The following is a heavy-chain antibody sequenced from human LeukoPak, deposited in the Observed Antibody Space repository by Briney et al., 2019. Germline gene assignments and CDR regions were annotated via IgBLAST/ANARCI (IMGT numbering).Heavy chain of an antibody. CDR2: INHSGST. J-gene: IGHJ4*02. CDR3: ARSGVVVVPAAIFDC. CDR1: GGSFSGYY. D-gene: IGHD2-2*01. Sequence: SETLSLTCAVYGGSFSGYYWSWIRQPPGKGLEWIGEINHSGSTNYNPSLKSRVTISVDTSKNQFSLKLSSVTAADTAVYYCARSGVVVVPAAIFDCWGQGTLVTVSS. V-gene: IGHV4-34*01.